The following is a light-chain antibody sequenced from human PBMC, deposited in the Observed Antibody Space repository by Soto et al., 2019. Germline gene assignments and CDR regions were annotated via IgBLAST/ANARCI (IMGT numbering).Light chain of an antibody. CDR1: QNIGNY. J-gene: IGKJ1*01. V-gene: IGKV1-5*03. CDR2: KAS. CDR3: QQYHGYPRT. Sequence: DIQMTQSPSTLSASVGDRVSITCRASQNIGNYLAWFQQTPGEAPKLLIYKASSLHGGVPSRFSGGGSGTEFTLPISGLQPDDFATYYCQQYHGYPRTFGPGTRVEI.